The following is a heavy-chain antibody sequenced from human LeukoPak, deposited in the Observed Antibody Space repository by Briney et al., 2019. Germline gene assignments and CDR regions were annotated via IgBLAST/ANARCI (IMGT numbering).Heavy chain of an antibody. D-gene: IGHD1-14*01. CDR2: IYYSGST. J-gene: IGHJ5*02. CDR3: ARAGVFAWFDP. Sequence: SETLSLTCTVSGGSIGSGDYYWSWIRQPPGKGLEWIGYIYYSGSTYYNPSLKSRVTISVDTSKNQFSLKLSSVTAADTAVYYCARAGVFAWFDPWGQGTLVTVSS. V-gene: IGHV4-30-4*08. CDR1: GGSIGSGDYY.